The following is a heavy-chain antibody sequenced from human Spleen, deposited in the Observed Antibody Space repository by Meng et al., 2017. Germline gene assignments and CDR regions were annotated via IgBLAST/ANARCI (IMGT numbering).Heavy chain of an antibody. V-gene: IGHV4-39*07. D-gene: IGHD6-13*01. CDR3: ARVRWGYSSSWYYFDY. CDR2: IYYSGST. J-gene: IGHJ4*02. Sequence: GALRLSCTVSGGSISSSSYYWGWIRQPPGKGLEWIGSIYYSGSTYYNPSLKSRVTISVDTSKNQFSLKLSSVTAADTAVYYCARVRWGYSSSWYYFDYWGQGTLVTVSS. CDR1: GGSISSSSYY.